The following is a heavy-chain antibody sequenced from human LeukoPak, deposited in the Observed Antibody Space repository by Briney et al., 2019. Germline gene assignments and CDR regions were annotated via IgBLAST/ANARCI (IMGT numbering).Heavy chain of an antibody. J-gene: IGHJ6*03. CDR2: IIPILGTA. CDR3: ARSGRQPEYYMDV. D-gene: IGHD1-14*01. Sequence: GASVKVSCKASGGTFSSYAISWVRQAPGQGLEWMGGIIPILGTANYAQKFQGRVTITADKSTSTAYMELSSLRSEDTAVYYCARSGRQPEYYMDVWGKGTTVTVSS. V-gene: IGHV1-69*10. CDR1: GGTFSSYA.